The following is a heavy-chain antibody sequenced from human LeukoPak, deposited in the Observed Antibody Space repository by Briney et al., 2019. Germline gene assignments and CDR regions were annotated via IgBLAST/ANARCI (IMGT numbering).Heavy chain of an antibody. V-gene: IGHV1-69*13. CDR3: ARVTEIPNWFDP. D-gene: IGHD1-20*01. CDR2: IIPIFGTA. CDR1: GGTFSSYA. Sequence: ASVKVSCKASGGTFSSYAISWVRQAPGQGLEWMGGIIPIFGTANYAQKFQGRVTITADESTSTAYMELSSLRSEDTAVYFCARVTEIPNWFDPWGQGTLVTVSS. J-gene: IGHJ5*02.